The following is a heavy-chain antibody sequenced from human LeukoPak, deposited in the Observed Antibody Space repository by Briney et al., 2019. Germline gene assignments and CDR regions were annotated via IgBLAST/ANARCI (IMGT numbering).Heavy chain of an antibody. CDR1: GVTFSSYS. J-gene: IGHJ4*02. D-gene: IGHD6-13*01. CDR3: ARERRGSSSWFDY. Sequence: PGGSLRLSCAASGVTFSSYSMNWVRQAPGKGLEWVSSISSSSSYIYYADSVKGRFTISRDNAKNSLYLQMNSLRAEDTAVYYCARERRGSSSWFDYWGQGTLVTVSS. CDR2: ISSSSSYI. V-gene: IGHV3-21*01.